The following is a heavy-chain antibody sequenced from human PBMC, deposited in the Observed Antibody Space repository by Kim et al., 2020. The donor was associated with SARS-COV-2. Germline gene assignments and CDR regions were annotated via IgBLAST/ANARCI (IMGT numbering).Heavy chain of an antibody. J-gene: IGHJ3*02. D-gene: IGHD3-10*01. V-gene: IGHV4-39*01. CDR2: IYYSGST. CDR3: ARLKGNGSGSYFPNDAFDI. CDR1: GGSISSSSYY. Sequence: SETLSLTCTVSGGSISSSSYYWGWIRQPPGKGLEWIGSIYYSGSTYYNQSLKSRVTISVDTSKNQFSLKLSSVTAADTAVYYCARLKGNGSGSYFPNDAFDIWGQGTMVTVSS.